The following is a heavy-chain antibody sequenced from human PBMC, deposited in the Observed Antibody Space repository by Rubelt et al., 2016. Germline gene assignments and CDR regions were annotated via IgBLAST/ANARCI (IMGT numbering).Heavy chain of an antibody. CDR1: GYSISSGYY. V-gene: IGHV4-38-2*02. CDR2: IYRSGST. CDR3: ARVLPGYYYYMDV. J-gene: IGHJ6*03. Sequence: QVQVQESGPGLVKPSETLSLTCIVSGYSISSGYYWDWIRQPPGKGLEWIGSIYRSGSTDYNASLKSRVTISVDTSKNQFSLKLSSVTAADTAVYYCARVLPGYYYYMDVWGKGTTVAVSS.